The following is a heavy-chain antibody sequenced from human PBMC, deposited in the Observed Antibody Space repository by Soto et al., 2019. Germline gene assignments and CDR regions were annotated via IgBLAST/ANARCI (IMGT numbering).Heavy chain of an antibody. Sequence: TLSLTCTVTVYAITSFGYDVSFIRQHPGKCLEWLGYIYGSWGSGSTLYNPSLKSRITLSVDTSKTQFSLNLSSVTVADTAVYSCARKKERYFSGIDSWGQGTLVTVSS. CDR2: IYGSWGSGST. D-gene: IGHD3-9*01. J-gene: IGHJ5*01. V-gene: IGHV4-31*03. CDR1: VYAITSFGYD. CDR3: ARKKERYFSGIDS.